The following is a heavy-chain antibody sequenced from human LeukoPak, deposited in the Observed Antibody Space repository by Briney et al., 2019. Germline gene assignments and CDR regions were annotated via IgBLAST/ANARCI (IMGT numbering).Heavy chain of an antibody. D-gene: IGHD6-13*01. CDR3: ARGSTRTGIARRANWFDP. CDR2: MNYSGNI. V-gene: IGHV4-34*04. CDR1: GGSFSGYY. J-gene: IGHJ5*02. Sequence: SETLSLTCAVYGGSFSGYYWTWIRQPPGKGLEWIGEMNYSGNINTNPSLKSRATISVDTSKNQFSLKLSSVTAADTAVYYCARGSTRTGIARRANWFDPWGQGTLVTVSS.